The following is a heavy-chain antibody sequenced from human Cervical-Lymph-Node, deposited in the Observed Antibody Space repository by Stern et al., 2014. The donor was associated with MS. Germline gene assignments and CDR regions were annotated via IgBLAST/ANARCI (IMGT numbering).Heavy chain of an antibody. Sequence: VQLVESGAEVKKPGASVKISCKAPGYKFTNYYIHWMRQAPGQGPKWMGMINPSGDSTTYAQKFQGRVTMTRDTSTSTVYMELSRLRSEDAAVYYCASGRLGYWGQGTQVTVSS. CDR2: INPSGDST. CDR1: GYKFTNYY. V-gene: IGHV1-46*01. J-gene: IGHJ4*02. CDR3: ASGRLGY.